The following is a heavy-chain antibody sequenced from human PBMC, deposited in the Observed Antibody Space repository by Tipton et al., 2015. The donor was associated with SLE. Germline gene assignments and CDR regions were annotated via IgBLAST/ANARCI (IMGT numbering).Heavy chain of an antibody. CDR1: GGSFSGYY. J-gene: IGHJ3*02. CDR3: ARHFGMATIEGGAFDI. V-gene: IGHV4-34*01. D-gene: IGHD5-24*01. CDR2: INHSGST. Sequence: LRLSCAVYGGSFSGYYWSWIRQPPGKGLEWIGEINHSGSTNYNPSLKSRLTISVATSKNQFSLKLSSVTAADTAVYYCARHFGMATIEGGAFDIWGQGTMVTVSS.